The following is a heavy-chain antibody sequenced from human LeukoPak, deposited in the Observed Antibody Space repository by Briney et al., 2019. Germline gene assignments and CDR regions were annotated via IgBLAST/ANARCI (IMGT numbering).Heavy chain of an antibody. Sequence: SETLSLTCTVSGGSISSYYWSWIRQPPGKGLEWIGYIYYSGSTNYNPSLKSRVTISVDTSKNQFSLKLSSVTAADTAVYYCARTPSSPRGWFDPWGQGTLVTVSS. CDR3: ARTPSSPRGWFDP. CDR1: GGSISSYY. V-gene: IGHV4-59*01. CDR2: IYYSGST. J-gene: IGHJ5*02.